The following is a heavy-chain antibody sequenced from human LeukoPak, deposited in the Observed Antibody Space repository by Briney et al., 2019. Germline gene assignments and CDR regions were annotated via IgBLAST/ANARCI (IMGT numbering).Heavy chain of an antibody. CDR3: ARHEVKAAWFGHSVGWFDP. Sequence: PETLSLTCTVSGGSISSSSYYWGWLRQPPGKGLEWIGSIYYSGRTYYHPSLKSRVTISVDTSKNQFSLKLSSVTAADTAVYYCARHEVKAAWFGHSVGWFDPWGQGTLVTVSS. D-gene: IGHD3-10*01. CDR1: GGSISSSSYY. J-gene: IGHJ5*02. CDR2: IYYSGRT. V-gene: IGHV4-39*01.